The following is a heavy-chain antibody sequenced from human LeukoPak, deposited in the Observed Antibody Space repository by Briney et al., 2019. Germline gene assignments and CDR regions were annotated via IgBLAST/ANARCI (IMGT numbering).Heavy chain of an antibody. CDR2: IDTRDKGSAT. D-gene: IGHD2-15*01. Sequence: GGSLKLPCAGFGXIFSDCAIHWVRQASGKGLEWVGHIDTRDKGSATAYAASVSGRFAISRDDSESTAYLQMTGLKTEDTAVYFCTRDGGSWSHLDYWGQGALVTVSS. CDR1: GXIFSDCA. CDR3: TRDGGSWSHLDY. V-gene: IGHV3-73*01. J-gene: IGHJ4*02.